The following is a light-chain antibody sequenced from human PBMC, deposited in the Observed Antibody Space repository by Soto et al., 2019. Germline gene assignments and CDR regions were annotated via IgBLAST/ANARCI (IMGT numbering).Light chain of an antibody. J-gene: IGKJ5*01. V-gene: IGKV1-27*01. CDR3: QKYNSALSIT. Sequence: SQMTQSPASLSASVGFRFTITCRARQGISNYLAWYQQKPGKVPKLLXYAASTLQSGVPSRFSGSGSGTDFTLTISSLQPEDVATYYCQKYNSALSITFGQGTRLEIK. CDR2: AAS. CDR1: QGISNY.